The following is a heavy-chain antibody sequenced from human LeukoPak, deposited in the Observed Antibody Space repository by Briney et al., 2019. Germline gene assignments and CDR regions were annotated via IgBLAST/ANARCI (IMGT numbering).Heavy chain of an antibody. CDR2: ISSSSFYI. V-gene: IGHV3-21*06. J-gene: IGHJ4*02. CDR3: AREGGLVWFGEGDY. D-gene: IGHD3-10*01. CDR1: GFTFSTYS. Sequence: PGGSLRLSCAASGFTFSTYSMNWVRQAPGKGLEWVASISSSSFYIFYADPVKGRFTISRDNAKNSLFLQMNSLRAEDTAVYYCAREGGLVWFGEGDYWGQGTLVTVSS.